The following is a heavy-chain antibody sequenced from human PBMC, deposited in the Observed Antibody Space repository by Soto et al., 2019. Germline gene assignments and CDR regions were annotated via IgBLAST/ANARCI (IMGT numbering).Heavy chain of an antibody. CDR1: GFTFNYYW. CDR2: IHSDGSST. D-gene: IGHD2-21*02. Sequence: EVQLVESEGGLVQRGGSLRLSCAASGFTFNYYWMHWFRQAPGQGLVWVSHIHSDGSSTTYADSVKGRFTITRDNAKNTLYLQMNSLRAEETAVYYCSRGDKGGFDLWGQGTTVTVSS. J-gene: IGHJ3*01. CDR3: SRGDKGGFDL. V-gene: IGHV3-74*01.